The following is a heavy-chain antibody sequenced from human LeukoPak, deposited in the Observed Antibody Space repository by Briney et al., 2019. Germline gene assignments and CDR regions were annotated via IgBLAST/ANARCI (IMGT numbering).Heavy chain of an antibody. Sequence: GGSLRLSCAASGFTFSSYGMSWVRQAPGKGLEYVSAISSNGGSTYYANSVKGRFTISRDNSKNTLYLQMGSLRAEDMAVYYCARGKIAAAGISWFDPWGQGTLVTVSS. D-gene: IGHD6-13*01. CDR1: GFTFSSYG. J-gene: IGHJ5*02. CDR2: ISSNGGST. CDR3: ARGKIAAAGISWFDP. V-gene: IGHV3-64*01.